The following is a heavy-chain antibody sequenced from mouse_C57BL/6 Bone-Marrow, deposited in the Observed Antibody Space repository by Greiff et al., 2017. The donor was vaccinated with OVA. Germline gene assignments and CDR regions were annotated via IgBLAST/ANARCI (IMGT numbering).Heavy chain of an antibody. V-gene: IGHV1-42*01. CDR3: ARESNWVDY. J-gene: IGHJ2*01. CDR2: INPSTGGT. CDR1: GYSFTGYY. Sequence: EVHLVESGPELVKPGASVKISCKASGYSFTGYYMNWVKQSPEKSLEWIGEINPSTGGTTYNQKFKAKATLTVDKSSSTAYMQLKSLTSEDSAVYYCARESNWVDYWGQGTTLTVSS. D-gene: IGHD4-1*01.